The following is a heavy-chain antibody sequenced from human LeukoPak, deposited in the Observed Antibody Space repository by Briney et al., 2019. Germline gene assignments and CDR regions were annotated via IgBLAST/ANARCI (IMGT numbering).Heavy chain of an antibody. V-gene: IGHV4-39*07. CDR2: VFYSGTT. CDR3: VRESGDLGKAYDS. J-gene: IGHJ4*02. D-gene: IGHD3-16*01. CDR1: GGSISSNKYY. Sequence: SETLSLTCNVSGGSISSNKYYWGWIRQPPGTALEWVGSVFYSGTTYYNPSLKSRVIILVDTPKNQFSLTLRSATAADTAVYFCVRESGDLGKAYDSWGQGTRVTVS.